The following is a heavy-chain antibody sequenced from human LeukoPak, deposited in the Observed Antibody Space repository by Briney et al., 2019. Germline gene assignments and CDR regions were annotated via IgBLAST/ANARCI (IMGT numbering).Heavy chain of an antibody. CDR2: ISGSGGST. D-gene: IGHD6-13*01. V-gene: IGHV3-23*01. J-gene: IGHJ4*02. CDR1: GFAVSSNY. Sequence: GGSLRLSCAASGFAVSSNYMSWVRQAPGKGLEWVSAISGSGGSTYYADSVKGRFTISRDNSKNTLYLQMNSLRAEDTAVYYCAKDSSSSWSVKNFDYWGQGTLVTVSS. CDR3: AKDSSSSWSVKNFDY.